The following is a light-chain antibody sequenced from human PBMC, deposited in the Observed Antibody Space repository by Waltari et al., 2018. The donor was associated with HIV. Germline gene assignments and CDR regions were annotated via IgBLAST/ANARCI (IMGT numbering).Light chain of an antibody. CDR3: CSYAGSIYVV. J-gene: IGLJ2*01. CDR1: SSDVGNYNH. Sequence: QSALTQPASVSGSPGQSITISCTGTSSDVGNYNHVSGYQQHPGKAPKVIIYDVNKRPSGVSNRFSGSKSGNTASLTISGLQAEDEGLYYCCSYAGSIYVVFGGGTKVTVL. CDR2: DVN. V-gene: IGLV2-23*02.